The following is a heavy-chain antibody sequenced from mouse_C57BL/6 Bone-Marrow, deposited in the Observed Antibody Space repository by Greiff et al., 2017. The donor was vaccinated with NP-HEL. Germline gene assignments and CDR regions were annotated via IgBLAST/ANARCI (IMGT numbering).Heavy chain of an antibody. Sequence: VQLQQPGAELVRPGASVKLSCTASGFNIKDDYMHWVKQRPEQGLEWIGWIDPENGDTEYASKFQGKATITADTSSNTAYLQLSSLTSEDTAVYYCTMAPFFDYWGQGTTLTVSS. J-gene: IGHJ2*01. V-gene: IGHV14-4*01. CDR1: GFNIKDDY. CDR2: IDPENGDT. CDR3: TMAPFFDY.